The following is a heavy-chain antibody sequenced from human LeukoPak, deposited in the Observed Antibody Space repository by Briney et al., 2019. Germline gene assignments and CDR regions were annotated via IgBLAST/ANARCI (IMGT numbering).Heavy chain of an antibody. CDR3: AKGTYYYDSSGYYGYFDY. V-gene: IGHV3-9*01. Sequence: SLSLSCAASGFTFYDYAMHWIRQAPGKGLEWVSGICWNSGTIGYAYSVKGRFTTSRDTTNNSLYLQIYRMRAEDTALYYCAKGTYYYDSSGYYGYFDYWGQGTLVTVSS. D-gene: IGHD3-22*01. J-gene: IGHJ4*02. CDR1: GFTFYDYA. CDR2: ICWNSGTI.